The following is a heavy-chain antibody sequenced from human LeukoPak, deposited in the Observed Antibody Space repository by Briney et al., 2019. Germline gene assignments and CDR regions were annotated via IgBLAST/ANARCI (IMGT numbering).Heavy chain of an antibody. CDR1: GESFSGYY. D-gene: IGHD3-10*01. Sequence: SESLSLTCAVYGESFSGYYWSWMRQPPGKGLEWIGEINHSGSTNYNPSLKSRVTISVDTSRNQLSLKLSSVTAADTAVYYCARGYGGPLDWGQGTLVTVSS. CDR2: INHSGST. CDR3: ARGYGGPLD. V-gene: IGHV4-34*01. J-gene: IGHJ4*02.